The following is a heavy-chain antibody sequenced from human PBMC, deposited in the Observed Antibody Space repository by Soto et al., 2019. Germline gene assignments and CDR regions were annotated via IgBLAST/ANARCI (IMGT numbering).Heavy chain of an antibody. V-gene: IGHV1-3*01. D-gene: IGHD2-2*01. CDR3: ARDYLDPAAIVHWYFDL. J-gene: IGHJ2*01. CDR2: INAGNGNT. Sequence: QVQLVQSGAEVKKPGASVKVSCKASGYTFTSYAMHWVRQAPGQRLEWMGWINAGNGNTKYSQKFQGRVTITRDTSASTAYMELSSLRSEDTAVYYCARDYLDPAAIVHWYFDLWGRGTLVTVSS. CDR1: GYTFTSYA.